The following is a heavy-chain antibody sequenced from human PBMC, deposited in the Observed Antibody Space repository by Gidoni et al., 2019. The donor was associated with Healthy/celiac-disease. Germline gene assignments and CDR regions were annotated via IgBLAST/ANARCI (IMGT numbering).Heavy chain of an antibody. CDR2: ISYDGSNK. J-gene: IGHJ4*02. V-gene: IGHV3-30*18. Sequence: VQLVESGGGVVQPGRSLRLSCAASGFTFSSYGMHWVRQAPGKGLEWVAVISYDGSNKYYADSVKGRVTISRDNSKNTLYLQMNSLRAEDTAVYYCAKGDFCTNGVCYRDPFDYWGQGTLVTVSS. CDR1: GFTFSSYG. D-gene: IGHD2-8*01. CDR3: AKGDFCTNGVCYRDPFDY.